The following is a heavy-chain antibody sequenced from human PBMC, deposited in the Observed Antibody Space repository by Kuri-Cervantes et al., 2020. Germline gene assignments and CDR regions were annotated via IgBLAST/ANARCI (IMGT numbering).Heavy chain of an antibody. V-gene: IGHV3-23*01. Sequence: GGSLRLSCAASGFTFSNYAINWVRQAPGKGLEWVSGISWNSGSIGYADSVKGRFTISRDNSKNTLYLQMNSLRAEDTAVYYCAKSATKPYSYGYLSIYYYGMDVWGQGTTVTVSS. CDR1: GFTFSNYA. D-gene: IGHD5-18*01. CDR3: AKSATKPYSYGYLSIYYYGMDV. CDR2: ISWNSGSI. J-gene: IGHJ6*02.